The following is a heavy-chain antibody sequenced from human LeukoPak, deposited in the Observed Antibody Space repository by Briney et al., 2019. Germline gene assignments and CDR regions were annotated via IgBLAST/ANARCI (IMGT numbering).Heavy chain of an antibody. Sequence: GESLNISCKGSGYSFTSYWIGWVRPMPGKGLGWMGIIYLGDSDTRYSPTFQGQVTISADKSISTAYLQWSSLKASDTAMYYCARLQNVVIPAASSNWFDPWGQGTLVTVSS. CDR1: GYSFTSYW. J-gene: IGHJ5*02. V-gene: IGHV5-51*01. CDR2: IYLGDSDT. CDR3: ARLQNVVIPAASSNWFDP. D-gene: IGHD2-2*01.